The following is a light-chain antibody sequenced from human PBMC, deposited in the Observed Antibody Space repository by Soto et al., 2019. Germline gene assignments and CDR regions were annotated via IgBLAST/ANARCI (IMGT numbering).Light chain of an antibody. J-gene: IGKJ1*01. V-gene: IGKV3-20*01. CDR1: KSVSSSY. CDR2: GAS. CDR3: QQYGSSRWT. Sequence: EIVLTQSPGTLSLSPGKRATLACRASKSVSSSYLACYQQKPGQAPRLLIYGASSRATGIPDRFSGSGSGTDFLLTISRRDPEDFAVYYCQQYGSSRWTFGQGTKVDIK.